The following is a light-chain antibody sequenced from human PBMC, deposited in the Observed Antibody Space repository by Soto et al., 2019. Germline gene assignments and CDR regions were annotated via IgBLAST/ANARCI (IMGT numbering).Light chain of an antibody. CDR2: VAS. V-gene: IGKV3-15*01. J-gene: IGKJ5*01. CDR1: QSVSSN. Sequence: EIVMTQSPATLSVSPGQRATLSCRASQSVSSNLGWYQQKPGQAPRLLLHVASTRATGIPARLSGSGSGTEFTLTISCLQSEDFGIYYCEQYNYWPITFGQETRLEIK. CDR3: EQYNYWPIT.